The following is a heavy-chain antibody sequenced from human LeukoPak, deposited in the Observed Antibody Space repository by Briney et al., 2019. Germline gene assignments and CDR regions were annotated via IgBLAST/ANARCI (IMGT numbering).Heavy chain of an antibody. CDR2: INPSGGST. CDR3: ARNFHGVAVAGLDAFDI. Sequence: GASVKVSCKPSGYSLTTYYIHWVRQAPGQGLEWMGIINPSGGSTTYTQKVQGRVAMTRDTSTSTVYMELSSLRSEDTAVYYCARNFHGVAVAGLDAFDIWGQGTMVTVSS. D-gene: IGHD6-19*01. V-gene: IGHV1-46*01. J-gene: IGHJ3*02. CDR1: GYSLTTYY.